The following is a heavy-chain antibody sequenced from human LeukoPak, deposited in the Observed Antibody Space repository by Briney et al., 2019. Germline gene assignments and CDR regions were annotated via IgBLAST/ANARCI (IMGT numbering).Heavy chain of an antibody. CDR2: IYYSGST. Sequence: SETLSLTCTVSGGSISSGGYYWSWIRQHPGKGLEWIGYIYYSGSTYYNPSLKSRVTISVDTSKNQFSLKLSSVTAADTAVYYCARFPTYYDILTGYTDDYWGQGTLVTVSS. J-gene: IGHJ4*02. CDR3: ARFPTYYDILTGYTDDY. D-gene: IGHD3-9*01. CDR1: GGSISSGGYY. V-gene: IGHV4-31*03.